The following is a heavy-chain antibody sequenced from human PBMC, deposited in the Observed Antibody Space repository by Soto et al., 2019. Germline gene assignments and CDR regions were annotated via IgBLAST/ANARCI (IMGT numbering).Heavy chain of an antibody. Sequence: TLSLTCTVSGDSMTISDFLWGWVRQPPGKGLEWIGGIYYSGLANYNPSLRSRATMSVDTSRNQFFLNVTSVTAADTAVYYCARPVHAHWAFDIWGQGKLVTVSS. CDR3: ARPVHAHWAFDI. D-gene: IGHD7-27*01. CDR2: IYYSGLA. CDR1: GDSMTISDFL. J-gene: IGHJ3*02. V-gene: IGHV4-39*01.